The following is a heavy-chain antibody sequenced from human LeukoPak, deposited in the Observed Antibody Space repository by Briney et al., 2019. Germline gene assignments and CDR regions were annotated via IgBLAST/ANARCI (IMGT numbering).Heavy chain of an antibody. CDR3: ARDVLSGWSDYFDY. CDR1: GFTFSSYG. CDR2: IRYDGSNK. Sequence: GGSLRLSCAASGFTFSSYGMHWVRQAPGKGLEWVAFIRYDGSNKYYADSVKGRFTISRDNSKNTLYLQMNGLRAEDTAVYYCARDVLSGWSDYFDYWGQGTLVTVSS. D-gene: IGHD6-19*01. J-gene: IGHJ4*02. V-gene: IGHV3-30*02.